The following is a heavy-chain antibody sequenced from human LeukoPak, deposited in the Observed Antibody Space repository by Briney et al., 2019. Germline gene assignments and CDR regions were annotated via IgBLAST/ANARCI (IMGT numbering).Heavy chain of an antibody. V-gene: IGHV3-7*01. CDR3: AKEVAIPVAVDAFER. CDR2: IKQDGREK. Sequence: GGSLRLSCAASGFIFSSYWMSWVRQAPGKGLEWVANIKQDGREKYYVDSVKGRFTISRDNAKNSLYLQMDSLRAEDTAVYYCAKEVAIPVAVDAFERWGQGTLVTVSS. CDR1: GFIFSSYW. J-gene: IGHJ3*02. D-gene: IGHD6-19*01.